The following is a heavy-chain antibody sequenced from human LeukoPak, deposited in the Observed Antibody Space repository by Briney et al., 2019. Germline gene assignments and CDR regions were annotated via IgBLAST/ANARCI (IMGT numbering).Heavy chain of an antibody. V-gene: IGHV1-18*01. CDR3: ARDYYEDSGHWFDVFDI. CDR2: ISTYNGKT. D-gene: IGHD3-22*01. CDR1: GYTYTNYG. Sequence: GASVKVSCKASGYTYTNYGISWVRQAPGQGLEWMGWISTYNGKTNYAQKFRGRVTMTTDTSTTTVYMELRSLRSDDTAVYYCARDYYEDSGHWFDVFDIWGQGTLVTVSS. J-gene: IGHJ3*02.